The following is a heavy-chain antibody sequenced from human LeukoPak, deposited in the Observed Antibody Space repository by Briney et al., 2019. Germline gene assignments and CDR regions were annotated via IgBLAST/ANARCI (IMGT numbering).Heavy chain of an antibody. V-gene: IGHV4-59*01. D-gene: IGHD6-19*01. CDR1: GGSISSYY. J-gene: IGHJ3*02. CDR3: ARAPEWYSSGWPDAFDI. Sequence: SETLSLTCTVSGGSISSYYWSWIRQPPGKGLEWIGYIYYSGSTNYNPSLKSRVTISVDTSKNQFSLKLSSVTAADTAVYYCARAPEWYSSGWPDAFDIWGQGTMVTVSS. CDR2: IYYSGST.